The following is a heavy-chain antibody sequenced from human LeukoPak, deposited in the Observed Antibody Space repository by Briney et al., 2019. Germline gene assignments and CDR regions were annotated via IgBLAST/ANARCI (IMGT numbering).Heavy chain of an antibody. CDR2: IYHSGST. J-gene: IGHJ3*02. CDR1: GGSISSYY. Sequence: SETLSLTCTVSGGSISSYYWSWIRQPPGKGLEWIGYIYHSGSTNYNPSPKSRVTISLDTSKNQFSLNVSSVTAADTAVYYCARTYYYGSGSDAFDIWGQGTMVTVSS. D-gene: IGHD3-10*01. CDR3: ARTYYYGSGSDAFDI. V-gene: IGHV4-59*01.